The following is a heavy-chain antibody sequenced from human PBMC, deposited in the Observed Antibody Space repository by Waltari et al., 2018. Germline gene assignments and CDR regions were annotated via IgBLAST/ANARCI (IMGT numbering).Heavy chain of an antibody. J-gene: IGHJ4*02. CDR1: GFTFSRFG. V-gene: IGHV3-33*01. CDR3: ASQSTTLFDY. CDR2: LWHDGITK. D-gene: IGHD2-15*01. Sequence: QVQLVESGGGVVQPGRSLRLSCAASGFTFSRFGMHWVRQAPGRGLVWVAVLWHDGITKYYVDSGKGRFTISRDNSKNTLYLQMNSLRAEDSAVYYCASQSTTLFDYWGQGTLVTVSS.